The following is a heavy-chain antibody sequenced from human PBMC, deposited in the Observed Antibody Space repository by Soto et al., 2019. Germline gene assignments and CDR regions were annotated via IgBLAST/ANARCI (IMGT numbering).Heavy chain of an antibody. V-gene: IGHV3-30*18. CDR2: ISYDGSNK. D-gene: IGHD3-10*01. J-gene: IGHJ3*02. CDR3: AKGPRSGLLWFGERAFDI. Sequence: QVQLVESGGGVVQPGRSLRLSCAASGFTFSSYGMHWVRQAPGKGLEWVAVISYDGSNKYYADSVKGRFTISRDNSKNTLDLQMNSLRAEDTGVYYCAKGPRSGLLWFGERAFDILGQGTMVTVSS. CDR1: GFTFSSYG.